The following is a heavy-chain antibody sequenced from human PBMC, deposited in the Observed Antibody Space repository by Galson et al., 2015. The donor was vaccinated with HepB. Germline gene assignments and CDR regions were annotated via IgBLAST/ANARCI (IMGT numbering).Heavy chain of an antibody. D-gene: IGHD6-13*01. CDR3: ARDSRVSGDY. V-gene: IGHV1-2*06. CDR1: GYTFTGYY. CDR2: IDPKSGGT. J-gene: IGHJ4*02. Sequence: SVKVSCKASGYTFTGYYMHWVRQAPGQGLEWMGRIDPKSGGTSYAQQFQGRVTMTRDTSITTAYMELSSLKSDDTAVYYCARDSRVSGDYWGQGTLVTVSS.